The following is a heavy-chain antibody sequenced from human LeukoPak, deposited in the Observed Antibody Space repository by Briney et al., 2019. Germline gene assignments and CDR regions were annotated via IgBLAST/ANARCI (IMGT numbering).Heavy chain of an antibody. Sequence: ASVKVSCKASGYTFTSYGISWVRQAPGQGLEWMGWISAYNGNTNYAQKLEGRVTMTTDTSTSTAYMELRSLRSDDTAVYYCARAAANYNWFDPWGQGTLVTVSS. V-gene: IGHV1-18*01. J-gene: IGHJ5*02. CDR3: ARAAANYNWFDP. CDR1: GYTFTSYG. D-gene: IGHD2-15*01. CDR2: ISAYNGNT.